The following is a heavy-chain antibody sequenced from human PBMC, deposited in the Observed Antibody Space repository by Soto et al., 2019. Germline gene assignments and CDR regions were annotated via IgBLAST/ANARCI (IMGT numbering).Heavy chain of an antibody. CDR2: IYSAGST. V-gene: IGHV3-66*01. Sequence: EAQLVESGGGLVQPGGSLRLSCAASGFTVSSNYMSWVRQAPGKGLEWVSFIYSAGSTYYVDSVKGRFTISRDNSKNTLDLQKNSLRAEDTAVYYCARVRATRYYQYMDVWGKGTTVTVSS. D-gene: IGHD2-15*01. CDR3: ARVRATRYYQYMDV. J-gene: IGHJ6*03. CDR1: GFTVSSNY.